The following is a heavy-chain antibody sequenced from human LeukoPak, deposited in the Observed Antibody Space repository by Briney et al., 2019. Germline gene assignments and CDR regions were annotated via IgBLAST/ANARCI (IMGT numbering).Heavy chain of an antibody. CDR1: GGSISSGSYY. Sequence: PSETLSLTCTVSGGSISSGSYYWSWIRQPAGKGLEWIGRIYTSGSTNYNPSLKSRVTISVDTSKNQFSLKLSSVTAADTAVYYCARDGPDIVVVPAAILPLDYWGQGTLVTVSS. V-gene: IGHV4-61*02. D-gene: IGHD2-2*02. CDR2: IYTSGST. J-gene: IGHJ4*02. CDR3: ARDGPDIVVVPAAILPLDY.